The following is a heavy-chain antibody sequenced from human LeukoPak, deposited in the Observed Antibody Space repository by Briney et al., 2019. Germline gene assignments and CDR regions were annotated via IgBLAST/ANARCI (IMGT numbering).Heavy chain of an antibody. Sequence: PGESLRLSCAASGLTFTTAWMSWVRQTPGKGLEWVARIKSKIDGETTDYAAPVRDTFTISRDDSKNKLYLQINSLKTEDTGLYLCTTAVVASTHKSEWGQGTLITVSS. D-gene: IGHD2-15*01. J-gene: IGHJ4*02. CDR1: GLTFTTAW. CDR2: IKSKIDGETT. V-gene: IGHV3-15*01. CDR3: TTAVVASTHKSE.